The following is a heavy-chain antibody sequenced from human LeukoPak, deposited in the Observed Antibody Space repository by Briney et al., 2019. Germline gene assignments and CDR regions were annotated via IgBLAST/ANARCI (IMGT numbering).Heavy chain of an antibody. J-gene: IGHJ4*02. V-gene: IGHV4-59*08. D-gene: IGHD6-13*01. CDR1: GGSISSYY. CDR2: IYYSGSA. CDR3: ARQSSWIFDY. Sequence: SETLSLTCTVSGGSISSYYWNRIRQPPGMGLEWIGYIYYSGSANYNPSLKSRVTISVDTSKNQFSLKLSSVTAADTAVYYCARQSSWIFDYWGQGTLVTVSS.